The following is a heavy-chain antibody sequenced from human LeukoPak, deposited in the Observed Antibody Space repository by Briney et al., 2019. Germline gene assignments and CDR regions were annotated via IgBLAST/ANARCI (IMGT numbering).Heavy chain of an antibody. D-gene: IGHD3-3*01. J-gene: IGHJ4*02. CDR3: AKDFWSGYYPNY. V-gene: IGHV3-23*01. CDR1: GFTFSNYV. Sequence: GGSLRLSCATSGFTFSNYVMNWVRQAPGKGLEWVSGSGSGGSTYYADSVKGRFTISRDNSKNTLYLQMNSLRAEDTAVYYCAKDFWSGYYPNYWGQGTLVTVSS. CDR2: SGSGGST.